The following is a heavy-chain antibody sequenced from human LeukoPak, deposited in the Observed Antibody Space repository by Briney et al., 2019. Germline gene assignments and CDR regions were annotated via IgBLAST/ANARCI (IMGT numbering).Heavy chain of an antibody. CDR3: ASLYYYGSGSYYHAFDI. CDR1: GYSFTSYW. CDR2: IYPGDSDT. D-gene: IGHD3-10*01. V-gene: IGHV5-51*01. Sequence: GESLKISCKGSGYSFTSYWIGWVRQMPGKGLEWMGIIYPGDSDTRYSPSFQGQVTISADKSISTAYLQWSSLKASDTAMYYCASLYYYGSGSYYHAFDIRGQGTMVTVSS. J-gene: IGHJ3*02.